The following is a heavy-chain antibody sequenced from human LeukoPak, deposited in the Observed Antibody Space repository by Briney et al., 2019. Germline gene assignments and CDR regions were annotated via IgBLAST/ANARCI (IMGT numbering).Heavy chain of an antibody. Sequence: PSETLSLTCDVSGYSITSGYYWGWIRQPPGKGLEWIGFIYHSGSTYYNPSLKSRVTLSVDTSKNQFSLKLSSVTAADTAVYYCARDPGSGYVYYMDVWGKGPQSPSP. CDR1: GYSITSGYY. D-gene: IGHD5-12*01. J-gene: IGHJ6*03. CDR3: ARDPGSGYVYYMDV. CDR2: IYHSGST. V-gene: IGHV4-38-2*02.